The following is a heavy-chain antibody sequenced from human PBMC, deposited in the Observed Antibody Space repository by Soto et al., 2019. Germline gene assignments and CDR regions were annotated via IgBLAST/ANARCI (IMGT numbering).Heavy chain of an antibody. J-gene: IGHJ6*02. Sequence: SGTQSLICSVSGGSISSVYYYWSWIRQPPGKGLEWIGNIYYSGNTYYNPSLKSRLIISIDTSKNQFSLQVGSVTAADTACYYCVCSPIYGRHXWCQVTNVTIS. CDR1: GGSISSVYYY. D-gene: IGHD3-10*02. V-gene: IGHV4-30-4*01. CDR3: VCSPIYGRHX. CDR2: IYYSGNT.